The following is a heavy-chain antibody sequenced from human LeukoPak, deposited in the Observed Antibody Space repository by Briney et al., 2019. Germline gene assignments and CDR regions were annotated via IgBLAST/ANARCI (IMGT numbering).Heavy chain of an antibody. V-gene: IGHV3-30*18. D-gene: IGHD3-10*01. CDR1: GFTFSSYG. CDR3: AKDPATTYYYGSGDW. Sequence: GGSLRLSCAASGFTFSSYGMHWVRQAPGKGLEWVAVISYDGSNKYYADSVKGRFTISRGNSKNTLYLQMNSLRAEDTAVYYCAKDPATTYYYGSGDWWGQGTLATVSS. CDR2: ISYDGSNK. J-gene: IGHJ4*02.